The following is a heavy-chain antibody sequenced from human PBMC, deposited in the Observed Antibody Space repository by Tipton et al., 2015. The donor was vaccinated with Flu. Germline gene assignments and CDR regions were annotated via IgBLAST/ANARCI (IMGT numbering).Heavy chain of an antibody. D-gene: IGHD4-11*01. CDR3: ARRDFSNYVSEPKNWFDS. CDR1: GGFVSSYY. V-gene: IGHV4-59*02. Sequence: TLPLTCTVSGGFVSSYYWNWVRQAPGQGLEWIGYIYHNQYTKYNPSLKSRVAISVDPSMSQFSLRLTSVTAADTAVYYCARRDFSNYVSEPKNWFDSWGQGTLVTVSS. J-gene: IGHJ5*01. CDR2: IYHNQYT.